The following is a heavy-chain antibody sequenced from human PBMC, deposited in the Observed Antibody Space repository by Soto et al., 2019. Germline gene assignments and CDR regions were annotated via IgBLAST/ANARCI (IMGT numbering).Heavy chain of an antibody. CDR3: ASTDLYSTSWYIFTWFEP. CDR2: ISSSNSYI. Sequence: PGESLRLSCAASGCTFNSYSMNWVRQAPGKGLEWVSSISSSNSYINYADSANDRPSITRDNAKNSQYLQMNILRTQDTAVYYCASTDLYSTSWYIFTWFEPSGQGT. CDR1: GCTFNSYS. V-gene: IGHV3-21*01. D-gene: IGHD6-13*01. J-gene: IGHJ5*02.